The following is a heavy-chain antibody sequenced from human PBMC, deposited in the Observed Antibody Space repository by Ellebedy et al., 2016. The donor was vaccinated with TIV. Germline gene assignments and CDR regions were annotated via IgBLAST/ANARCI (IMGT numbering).Heavy chain of an antibody. D-gene: IGHD2-21*02. J-gene: IGHJ3*02. V-gene: IGHV1-24*01. CDR2: FDPEDGET. Sequence: ASVKVSCKVSGYTLTELSMHWVRQAPGKGLEWMGGFDPEDGETIYAQKFQGRVTMTEDTSTDTAYMELSSLRSEDTAVYYCATAIPRPYCCGDCLNAFDIWGQGTMVTVSS. CDR1: GYTLTELS. CDR3: ATAIPRPYCCGDCLNAFDI.